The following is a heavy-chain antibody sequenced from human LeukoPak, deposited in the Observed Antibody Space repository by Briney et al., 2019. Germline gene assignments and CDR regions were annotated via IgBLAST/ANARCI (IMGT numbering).Heavy chain of an antibody. V-gene: IGHV3-7*03. CDR1: GFTFSNYW. J-gene: IGHJ4*02. CDR3: ARAPITTGTEYYFDF. Sequence: PGGSLRLSCEGSGFTFSNYWMGWVRQAPGKGLQWVANIKTDGSEKYYVDSVKGRFTISRDNAKNSLYLQMNSLRADDMALYYCARAPITTGTEYYFDFWGQGTLVTVSS. D-gene: IGHD1-1*01. CDR2: IKTDGSEK.